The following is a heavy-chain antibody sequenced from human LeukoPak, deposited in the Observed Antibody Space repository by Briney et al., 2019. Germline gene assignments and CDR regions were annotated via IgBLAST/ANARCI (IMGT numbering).Heavy chain of an antibody. V-gene: IGHV3-23*01. Sequence: GGSLRLSCAVSGLTFSNSAMSWVRQAPGKGLEWVSAISGGSDVIYYADSVKGRFAISRDNSKHTVYLQMDSLRAEDTAVYYCAKSHVSTATGTGRYFDYWGQGTLVTVSS. J-gene: IGHJ4*02. CDR2: ISGGSDVI. D-gene: IGHD3-9*01. CDR1: GLTFSNSA. CDR3: AKSHVSTATGTGRYFDY.